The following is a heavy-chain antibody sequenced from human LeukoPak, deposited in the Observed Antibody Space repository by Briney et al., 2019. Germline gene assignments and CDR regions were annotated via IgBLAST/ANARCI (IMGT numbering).Heavy chain of an antibody. CDR1: GFTFSSYW. D-gene: IGHD3-10*01. V-gene: IGHV3-7*01. CDR2: IKQDGSEK. J-gene: IGHJ5*02. CDR3: ARGGVYYGSGSYNWFAP. Sequence: GGSLRLSCAASGFTFSSYWMSWVRQARGKGLEWVANIKQDGSEKYYVDSVKGRFTISRDNAKNSLYLQMNSLRAEDTAVYYCARGGVYYGSGSYNWFAPWGQGTLVTVSS.